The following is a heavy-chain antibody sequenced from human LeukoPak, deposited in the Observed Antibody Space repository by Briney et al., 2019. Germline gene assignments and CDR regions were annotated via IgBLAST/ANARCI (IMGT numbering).Heavy chain of an antibody. V-gene: IGHV4-59*01. CDR2: IYYSGST. J-gene: IGHJ6*03. Sequence: PSETLSLTCTVSGGSISSYYWSWIRQPPGKGLEWIGYIYYSGSTNYNPSLKSRVTISVDTSKNQFSLKLSSVTAADTAVYYCASLVGATQNYYYYMDVWGKGTTVTVSS. CDR3: ASLVGATQNYYYYMDV. D-gene: IGHD1-26*01. CDR1: GGSISSYY.